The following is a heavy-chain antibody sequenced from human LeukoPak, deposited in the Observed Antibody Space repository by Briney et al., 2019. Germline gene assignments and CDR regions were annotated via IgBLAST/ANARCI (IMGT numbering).Heavy chain of an antibody. V-gene: IGHV3-30*03. CDR2: ISYDGRNK. J-gene: IGHJ4*02. CDR1: GFTFRSYG. CDR3: ATVAAAGSSVFDY. D-gene: IGHD6-13*01. Sequence: GGSLRLSCAASGFTFRSYGMHWVRQAPGKGLEWVAVISYDGRNKYYADPVKGRFTISRDSSKNTLFLQMNSLRTEDTAVYYCATVAAAGSSVFDYWGQGTLVTVSS.